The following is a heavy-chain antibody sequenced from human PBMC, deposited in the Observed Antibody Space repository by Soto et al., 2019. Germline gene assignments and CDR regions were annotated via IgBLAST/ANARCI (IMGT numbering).Heavy chain of an antibody. CDR3: ARVYYYCAGSYVVDDFDF. J-gene: IGHJ3*01. CDR2: IYTSGST. CDR1: GGSISSYY. Sequence: QVQLQESGPGLVKPSETLSLTCTVSGGSISSYYWSWIRQPAGKGLEWIGRIYTSGSTNYNPSLQSRVHMSVDSSKIQFSMKMSSVSVADTAVYYCARVYYYCAGSYVVDDFDFWGQGTMVTVSS. V-gene: IGHV4-4*07. D-gene: IGHD3-10*01.